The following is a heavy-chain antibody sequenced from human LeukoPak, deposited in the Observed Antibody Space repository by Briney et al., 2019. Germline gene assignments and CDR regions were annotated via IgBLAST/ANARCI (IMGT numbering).Heavy chain of an antibody. J-gene: IGHJ4*02. D-gene: IGHD6-19*01. CDR2: IYWDDDK. CDR3: AHSPDSVAGVYYFDY. V-gene: IGHV2-5*02. CDR1: GFSLSTSGVG. Sequence: ESGPTLVKPTQTLTLPCTFSGFSLSTSGVGVGWIRQPPGKALEWLALIYWDDDKRYSPSLKTRLTITKDTSKNQVVLTMTNMHPMDTATYYCAHSPDSVAGVYYFDYWGQGTLVTVSS.